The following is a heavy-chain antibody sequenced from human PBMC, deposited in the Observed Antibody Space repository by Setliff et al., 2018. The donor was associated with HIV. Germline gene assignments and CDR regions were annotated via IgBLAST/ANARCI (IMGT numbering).Heavy chain of an antibody. CDR1: GGSISGSSYY. V-gene: IGHV4-31*03. CDR2: IYYSGST. Sequence: SETLSLTCTVSGGSISGSSYYWSWIRQLPGKGLEWIGYIYYSGSTYYNPSLKSRVTISLDTSKNHYSLNLTSVTAADTAVYYCARAAWDYYDTTLLGGSFDPWGQGTLVTVSS. J-gene: IGHJ5*02. CDR3: ARAAWDYYDTTLLGGSFDP. D-gene: IGHD3-22*01.